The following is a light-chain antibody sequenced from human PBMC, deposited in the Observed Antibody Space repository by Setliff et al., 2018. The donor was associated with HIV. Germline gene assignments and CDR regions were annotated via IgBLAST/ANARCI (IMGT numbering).Light chain of an antibody. CDR3: CSYAGSYTYI. J-gene: IGLJ1*01. CDR1: SSDVGTCNY. CDR2: DVT. V-gene: IGLV2-11*01. Sequence: QSALAQPRSVSGSPGQSVTFSCTGSSSDVGTCNYVSWYQQHPGKAPKLMIYDVTRRPSGVPDRFSGSKSGNTASLTISGLQAEDEADYYCCSYAGSYTYIFGTGTKVTVL.